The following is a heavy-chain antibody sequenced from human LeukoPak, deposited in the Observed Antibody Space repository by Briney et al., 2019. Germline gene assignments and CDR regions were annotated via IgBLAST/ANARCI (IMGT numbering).Heavy chain of an antibody. J-gene: IGHJ6*03. Sequence: SETLPLTCSVSGGSLSSCRYHWGWLRQPPGKGLEWIGNVFHSGNAYYSPSLQSRVAISVDMSNNQFSLILTSVTAGDTAVYYCARQIVGSSWNYYYSYLDVWGKGTSVTVSS. V-gene: IGHV4-39*01. CDR3: ARQIVGSSWNYYYSYLDV. CDR2: VFHSGNA. D-gene: IGHD1-1*01. CDR1: GGSLSSCRYH.